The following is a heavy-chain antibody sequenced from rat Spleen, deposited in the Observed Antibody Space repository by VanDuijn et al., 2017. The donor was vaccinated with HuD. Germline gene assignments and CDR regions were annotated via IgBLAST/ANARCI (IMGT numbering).Heavy chain of an antibody. V-gene: IGHV5-25*01. Sequence: EVQLVESGGGLVQPGRSLKLSCAASGFTFSSYDMAWVRQAPTKGLEWVASISIGGGNTSYRDSVKGRFTISRDNAKSTLYLQMDSLRSEDTATYYCASSGMVIFDYWGQGVVVTVSS. CDR2: ISIGGGNT. CDR3: ASSGMVIFDY. J-gene: IGHJ2*01. D-gene: IGHD1-12*03. CDR1: GFTFSSYD.